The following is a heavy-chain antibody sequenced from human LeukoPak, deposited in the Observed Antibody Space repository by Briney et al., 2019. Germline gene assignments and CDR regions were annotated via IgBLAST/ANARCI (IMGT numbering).Heavy chain of an antibody. V-gene: IGHV4-4*07. CDR3: ARGPPPDFDY. CDR1: GDSISSYY. J-gene: IGHJ4*02. Sequence: SETLSLTCTVSGDSISSYYWSWVRQPAGKGLEWIGRIHPSGSTNYNPSLKSRVTLSVDTSKNQFSLKLSSVTAADTAVYYCARGPPPDFDYWGRGTLVTVS. CDR2: IHPSGST.